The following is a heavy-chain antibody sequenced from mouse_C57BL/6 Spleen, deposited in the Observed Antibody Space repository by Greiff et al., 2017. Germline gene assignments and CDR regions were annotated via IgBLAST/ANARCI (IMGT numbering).Heavy chain of an antibody. CDR2: IWSGGST. CDR3: ASGEGAMDY. J-gene: IGHJ4*01. V-gene: IGHV2-4*01. Sequence: VQLQESGPGLVQPSQSLSITCTASGFSLTSYGVHWVRQPPGKGLEWLGVIWSGGSTDYNAAFISRLGISKDNSNSQVFFKMNSLQADDTAIYYCASGEGAMDYWGQGTSVTVSS. CDR1: GFSLTSYG.